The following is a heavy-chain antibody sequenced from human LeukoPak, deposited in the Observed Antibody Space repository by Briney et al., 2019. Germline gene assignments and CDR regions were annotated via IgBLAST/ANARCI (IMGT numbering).Heavy chain of an antibody. V-gene: IGHV4-34*01. CDR1: GGSFSGYY. CDR3: ARGATVDDAFDI. Sequence: KSSETLSLTCAVYGGSFSGYYWSWIRQPPGKGLEWIGEINHSGSTNYNPSLKSRVTISVDTSKNQFSLKLSSVTAADTAVYYCARGATVDDAFDIWGQGTMVTVSS. D-gene: IGHD4-23*01. CDR2: INHSGST. J-gene: IGHJ3*02.